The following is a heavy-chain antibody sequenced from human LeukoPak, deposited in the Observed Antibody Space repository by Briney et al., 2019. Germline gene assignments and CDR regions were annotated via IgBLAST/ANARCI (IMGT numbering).Heavy chain of an antibody. CDR2: IYSGGST. V-gene: IGHV3-66*01. Sequence: GGSLRLSCAASGFTVSSNYMSWVRQAPGKGLEWVSVIYSGGSTYYADSVKGRFTISRDNSKNTLYLQMNSLRAEDTAVYYCARDTGFPFFDFWGQGTLVTVSS. CDR1: GFTVSSNY. J-gene: IGHJ4*02. CDR3: ARDTGFPFFDF.